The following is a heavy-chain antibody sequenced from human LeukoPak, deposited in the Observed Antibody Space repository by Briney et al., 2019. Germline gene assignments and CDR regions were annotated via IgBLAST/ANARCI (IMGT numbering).Heavy chain of an antibody. CDR1: GYTFTSYG. CDR3: ARDEFQGLAYYYYGMDV. Sequence: ASVKVSCKASGYTFTSYGISWVRQAPGQGLEWMGWTSAYNGNTNYAQKLQGRVTMTTDTSTSTAYMELRSLRSDDTAVYYCARDEFQGLAYYYYGMDVWGQGTTVTVSS. J-gene: IGHJ6*02. V-gene: IGHV1-18*01. D-gene: IGHD2-15*01. CDR2: TSAYNGNT.